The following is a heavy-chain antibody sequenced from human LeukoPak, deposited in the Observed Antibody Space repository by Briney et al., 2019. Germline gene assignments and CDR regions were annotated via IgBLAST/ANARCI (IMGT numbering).Heavy chain of an antibody. CDR3: ARDPYIKAFDI. J-gene: IGHJ3*02. Sequence: GGSLRLSCAASGFTFRSYWMTWLRHAPGKELELVAHINPDGSEESYADSVKGRFTISRDNAKNALHLQMNNLRVEDTAVYYCARDPYIKAFDIWGQGTMVTVSS. D-gene: IGHD1-14*01. CDR1: GFTFRSYW. V-gene: IGHV3-7*01. CDR2: INPDGSEE.